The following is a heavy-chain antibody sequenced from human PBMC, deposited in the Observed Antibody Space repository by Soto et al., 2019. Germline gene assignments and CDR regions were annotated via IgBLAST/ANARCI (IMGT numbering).Heavy chain of an antibody. CDR2: GIPIFGTP. J-gene: IGHJ4*02. Sequence: QVQLVQSGAEVKKPGSSVKVSCKSSGGTFGSYAISWVRQAPGQGLEWMGGGIPIFGTPHYAQKFHGRVTITADIPTSTAYLELSSLKSADTAVYYCAKIRWTISIQDEDAIWGQGTLVTVSS. D-gene: IGHD2-15*01. CDR1: GGTFGSYA. CDR3: AKIRWTISIQDEDAI. V-gene: IGHV1-69*06.